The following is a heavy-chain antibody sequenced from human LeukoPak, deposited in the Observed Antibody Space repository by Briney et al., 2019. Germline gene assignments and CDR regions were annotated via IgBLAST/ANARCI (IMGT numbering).Heavy chain of an antibody. J-gene: IGHJ4*02. Sequence: SETLSLTCTVSGGSISSYYWSWIRQPPGKGLEWIGYIYYSGSTNYNPSLKSRVTISVDTSKNQFSLKLSSVTAADTAVYYCCRQLRGFFHILTGYYWGYFDYWGQGTLVTVSS. CDR2: IYYSGST. D-gene: IGHD3-9*01. CDR3: CRQLRGFFHILTGYYWGYFDY. V-gene: IGHV4-59*08. CDR1: GGSISSYY.